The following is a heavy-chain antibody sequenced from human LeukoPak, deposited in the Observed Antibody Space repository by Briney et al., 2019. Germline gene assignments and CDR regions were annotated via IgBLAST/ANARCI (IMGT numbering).Heavy chain of an antibody. Sequence: GGSLRLSCAASGFTFSSYGLHWVRQAPGKGLEWVAFIRYDGSDNYYADSVKGRFTISRDNSKNTLYLQMNSLRAEDTAVYYCATDKGPTYYFDFWGQGTLVTVSS. CDR3: ATDKGPTYYFDF. V-gene: IGHV3-30*02. J-gene: IGHJ4*02. CDR2: IRYDGSDN. CDR1: GFTFSSYG.